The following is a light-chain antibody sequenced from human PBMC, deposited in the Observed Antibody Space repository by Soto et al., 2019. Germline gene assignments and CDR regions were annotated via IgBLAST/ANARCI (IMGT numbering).Light chain of an antibody. CDR1: SGHTTYA. J-gene: IGLJ2*01. Sequence: QLVLTQSPSASASLGASVKLTCTLSSGHTTYAIAWYQQQPKTGPRYLIKLNSDGSHTKGDGIPDRFSGSSSGAERYLSISSLQSEDESDYYCQTWGTGIVFGGGTKGTVL. CDR2: LNSDGSH. V-gene: IGLV4-69*01. CDR3: QTWGTGIV.